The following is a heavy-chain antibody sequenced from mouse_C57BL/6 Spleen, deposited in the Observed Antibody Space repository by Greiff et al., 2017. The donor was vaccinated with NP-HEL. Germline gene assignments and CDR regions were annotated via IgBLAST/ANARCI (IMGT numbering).Heavy chain of an antibody. CDR2: ISYDGSN. J-gene: IGHJ3*01. V-gene: IGHV3-6*01. Sequence: EVKLQESGPGLVKPSQSLSLTCSVTGYSITSGYYWNWIRQFPGNKLEWMGYISYDGSNNYNPSLKNRISITRDTSKNQFFLKLNSVTTEDTATYYCARGLNSFAYWGQGTLVTVSA. CDR1: GYSITSGYY. D-gene: IGHD1-3*01. CDR3: ARGLNSFAY.